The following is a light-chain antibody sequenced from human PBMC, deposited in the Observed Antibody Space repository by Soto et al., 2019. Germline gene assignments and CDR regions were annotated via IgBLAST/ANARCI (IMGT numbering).Light chain of an antibody. CDR3: SSYAGSNNFVV. CDR1: SSDVGGYNY. J-gene: IGLJ2*01. CDR2: VVS. Sequence: QSALTQPPSASGSPGQSVTISCTGTSSDVGGYNYVSWYQQHPGKAPKLMIYVVSKRPSEVPDRFSGSKSGNTASLTVSGLQADDEADYYCSSYAGSNNFVVFGGGTKVTVL. V-gene: IGLV2-8*01.